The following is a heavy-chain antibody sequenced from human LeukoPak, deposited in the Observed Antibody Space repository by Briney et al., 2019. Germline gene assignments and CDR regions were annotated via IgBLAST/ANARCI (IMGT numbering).Heavy chain of an antibody. J-gene: IGHJ4*02. V-gene: IGHV3-48*01. CDR1: GFTFSSYT. CDR3: ARERGYTYSFDY. Sequence: PGGSLRPSCAASGFTFSSYTMSWVRQAPGKGLEWVSYISSSGSATYHAGSVKGRFTISRDNAKNSLYLQLNSLRVEDTAVYYCARERGYTYSFDYWGQGTLVTVSS. CDR2: ISSSGSAT. D-gene: IGHD5-24*01.